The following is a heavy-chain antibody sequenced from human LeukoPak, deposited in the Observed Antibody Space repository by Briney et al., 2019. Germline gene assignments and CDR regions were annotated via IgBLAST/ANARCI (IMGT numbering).Heavy chain of an antibody. D-gene: IGHD6-13*01. J-gene: IGHJ5*02. CDR2: ISSSGSTI. CDR1: GFTFSSYW. Sequence: GGSLRLSCVASGFTFSSYWMTWVRQAPGKGLEWVSYISSSGSTIYYADSVKGRFTISRDNAKNSLYLQMNSLRAEDTAVYYCARGHSSSPNWFDPWGQGTPVTVSS. CDR3: ARGHSSSPNWFDP. V-gene: IGHV3-48*04.